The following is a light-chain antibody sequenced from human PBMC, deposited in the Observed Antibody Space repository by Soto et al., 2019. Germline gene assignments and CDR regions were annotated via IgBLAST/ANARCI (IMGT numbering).Light chain of an antibody. CDR2: GAS. CDR3: QQYNSWPPIT. Sequence: EIVMTQSPATLSVSPGERATLSCRASQSVGSNLAWYQQKPGQAPRLLIYGASTRATGLPARFSGRGSGTEFTLTISSLQSEDFAVYYCQQYNSWPPITFGPGTKVDI. V-gene: IGKV3-15*01. CDR1: QSVGSN. J-gene: IGKJ3*01.